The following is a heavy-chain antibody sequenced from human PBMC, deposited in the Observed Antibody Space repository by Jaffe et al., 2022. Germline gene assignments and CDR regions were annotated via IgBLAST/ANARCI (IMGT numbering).Heavy chain of an antibody. D-gene: IGHD5-12*01. CDR2: IYHSGST. CDR1: GYSISSGYY. CDR3: ARVGVEYSGYGDY. J-gene: IGHJ4*02. V-gene: IGHV4-38-2*01. Sequence: QVQLQESGPGLVKPSETLSLTCAVSGYSISSGYYWGWIRQPPGKGLEWIGSIYHSGSTYYNPSLKSRVTISVDTSKNQFSLKLSSVTAADTAVYYCARVGVEYSGYGDYWGQGTLVTVSS.